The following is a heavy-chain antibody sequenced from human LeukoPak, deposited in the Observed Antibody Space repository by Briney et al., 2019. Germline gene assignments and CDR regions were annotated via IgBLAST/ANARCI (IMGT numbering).Heavy chain of an antibody. J-gene: IGHJ4*02. CDR3: ARPYFYGSGSYSFEY. V-gene: IGHV5-51*01. D-gene: IGHD3-10*01. CDR2: IYPGDSYT. CDR1: GYSFTTYW. Sequence: GESLKISCKGSGYSFTTYWIGWVRQMPGKGLELMGIIYPGDSYTNYSPSFQGHVTISADKSTTTAYLQWSSLKASDTAMYYCARPYFYGSGSYSFEYWGQGTLVTLSS.